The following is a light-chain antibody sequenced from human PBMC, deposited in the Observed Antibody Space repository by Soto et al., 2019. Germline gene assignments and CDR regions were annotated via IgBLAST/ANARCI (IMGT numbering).Light chain of an antibody. CDR2: EVN. V-gene: IGLV2-8*01. J-gene: IGLJ2*01. CDR3: SSYAGSNTDVV. CDR1: SSDVGGYNY. Sequence: QSVLTQPPSASGSPGQSVTISCTGTSSDVGGYNYVSWYQQHPGKFPKLMIYEVNKRASGVPDRFSGSKSGNTASLTVSGLQAEDEADYYCSSYAGSNTDVVFGGGTKLTVL.